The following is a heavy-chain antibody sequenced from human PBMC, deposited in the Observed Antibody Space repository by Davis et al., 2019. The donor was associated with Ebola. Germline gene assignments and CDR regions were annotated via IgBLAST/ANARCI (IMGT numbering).Heavy chain of an antibody. D-gene: IGHD5-24*01. V-gene: IGHV4-59*01. CDR1: GGSISSYY. Sequence: MPSETLSLTCTVSGGSISSYYWSWIRQPPGKGLEWIGYIYYSGSTNYNPSLKSRVTISVDTSKNQFSLKLSSVTAADTAVYYCARRRDGYNYDYGMDVWGQGTMVTVSS. CDR2: IYYSGST. J-gene: IGHJ6*02. CDR3: ARRRDGYNYDYGMDV.